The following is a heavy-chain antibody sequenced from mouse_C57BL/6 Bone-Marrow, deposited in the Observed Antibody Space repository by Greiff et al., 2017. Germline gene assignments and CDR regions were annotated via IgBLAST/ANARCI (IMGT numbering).Heavy chain of an antibody. CDR1: GFTFSDYY. V-gene: IGHV5-12*01. CDR3: ARQNSNYGDFDV. D-gene: IGHD2-5*01. Sequence: EVMLVESGGGLVQPGGSLKLSCAASGFTFSDYYMYWVRQTPEKRLEWVAYISNGGGSTYYPDTVKGRFTISSDHAKNTMYLQMSRLKSEDTAMYYCARQNSNYGDFDVWGTGTTGTVSS. CDR2: ISNGGGST. J-gene: IGHJ1*03.